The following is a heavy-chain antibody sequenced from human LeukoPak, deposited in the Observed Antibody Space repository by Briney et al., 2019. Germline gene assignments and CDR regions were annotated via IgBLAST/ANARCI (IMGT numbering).Heavy chain of an antibody. CDR3: AREVGATVDP. V-gene: IGHV3-7*03. D-gene: IGHD1-26*01. Sequence: GGSLRLSCAASGFTFSSYSMNWVRQAPGKGLEWVANIKQDGSEKYYVDSVKGRFTISRDNAKNSLYLQMNSLRVEDTAVYYCAREVGATVDPWGRGTLVTVSS. CDR2: IKQDGSEK. CDR1: GFTFSSYS. J-gene: IGHJ5*02.